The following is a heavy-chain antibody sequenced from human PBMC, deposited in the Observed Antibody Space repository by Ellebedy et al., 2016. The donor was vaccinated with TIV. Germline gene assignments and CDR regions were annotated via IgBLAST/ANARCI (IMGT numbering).Heavy chain of an antibody. Sequence: LWSRLTMSVDTSKNQFSLRLSSVTAADTAVYYCVRDITGKWGFDYWGQGTLVTVSS. CDR3: VRDITGKWGFDY. J-gene: IGHJ4*02. D-gene: IGHD1-20*01. V-gene: IGHV4-4*06.